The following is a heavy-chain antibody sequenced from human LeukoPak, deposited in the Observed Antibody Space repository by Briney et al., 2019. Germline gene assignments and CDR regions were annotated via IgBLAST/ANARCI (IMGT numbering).Heavy chain of an antibody. Sequence: SETLSLTCAVYGGPFSGYYWSWIRQPPGKGLEWIGEINHSGSTNYNPSLKSRVTISVDTSKNQFSLKLSSVTAADTAVYYCARGKVDYDYVWGSYRPNYFDYWGQGTLVTVSS. V-gene: IGHV4-34*01. CDR3: ARGKVDYDYVWGSYRPNYFDY. CDR1: GGPFSGYY. J-gene: IGHJ4*02. CDR2: INHSGST. D-gene: IGHD3-16*02.